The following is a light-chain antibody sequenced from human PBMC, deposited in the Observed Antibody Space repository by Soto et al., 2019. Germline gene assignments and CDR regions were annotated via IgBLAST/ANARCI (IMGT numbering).Light chain of an antibody. J-gene: IGLJ3*02. V-gene: IGLV2-23*01. CDR1: SSDVGSYNF. CDR3: CSYAGDSAWV. Sequence: QSALTQPASVSGSPGQSITISCTGTSSDVGSYNFVTWYQQHPGKAPKLMIYEGSKRPSGVSNRFSGSKSGNTASLTISGLQAEDEADYYCCSYAGDSAWVFGGGTKLT. CDR2: EGS.